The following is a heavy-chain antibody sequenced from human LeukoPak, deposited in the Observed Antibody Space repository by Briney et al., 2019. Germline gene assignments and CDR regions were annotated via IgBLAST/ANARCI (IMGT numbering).Heavy chain of an antibody. CDR3: ARVRLNEDYFDY. J-gene: IGHJ4*02. CDR2: IYSGGST. D-gene: IGHD1-1*01. CDR1: GFTFSESW. Sequence: PGGSLRLSCVASGFTFSESWMTWVRQAPGKGLEWVSVIYSGGSTYYADSVKGRFTISRDNSKNTLYLQMNSLRAEDTAVYYCARVRLNEDYFDYWGQGTLVTVSS. V-gene: IGHV3-53*01.